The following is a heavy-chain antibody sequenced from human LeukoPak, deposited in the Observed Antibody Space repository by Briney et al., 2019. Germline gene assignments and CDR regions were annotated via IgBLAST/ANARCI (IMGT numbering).Heavy chain of an antibody. Sequence: GASVKVSCKASVYTFTSYGISWVRQAPGQGLEWMGWISAYNGNTNYAQKLQGRVTMTTDTSTSTAYMELRSLRSDDTAVYYCARDTYYYYYYGMDVWGQGTTVTVSS. CDR1: VYTFTSYG. J-gene: IGHJ6*02. CDR3: ARDTYYYYYYGMDV. V-gene: IGHV1-18*01. CDR2: ISAYNGNT.